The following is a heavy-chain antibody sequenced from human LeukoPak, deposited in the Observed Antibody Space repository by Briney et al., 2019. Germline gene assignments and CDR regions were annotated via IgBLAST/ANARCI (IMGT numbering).Heavy chain of an antibody. CDR2: INWNGGST. CDR3: ARGHYGAPDRVFDY. D-gene: IGHD4-17*01. J-gene: IGHJ2*01. CDR1: GFTSDDYG. Sequence: GGSLRLSCAASGFTSDDYGMSWVRQAPGKGLEWVSGINWNGGSTGYADFVKGRFTISRDNAKNSLYLQMNSLRAEDTALYYCARGHYGAPDRVFDYWGRGTLVTVSS. V-gene: IGHV3-20*04.